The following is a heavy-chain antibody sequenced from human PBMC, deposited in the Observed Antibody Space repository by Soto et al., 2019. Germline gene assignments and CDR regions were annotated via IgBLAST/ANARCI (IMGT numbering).Heavy chain of an antibody. D-gene: IGHD2-15*01. CDR2: ISNDGSNK. CDR3: DRGQHGNDY. V-gene: IGHV3-30*14. CDR1: GFSFSSYA. J-gene: IGHJ4*02. Sequence: QVHLVESGGGVVQPGRSLRLSCAASGFSFSSYAMHWLRQAPGEGLEWVAVISNDGSNKFFADSVKGRFFISRDNSNNTLFPEMDSLKPEDTAVYYCDRGQHGNDYWGQGSLV.